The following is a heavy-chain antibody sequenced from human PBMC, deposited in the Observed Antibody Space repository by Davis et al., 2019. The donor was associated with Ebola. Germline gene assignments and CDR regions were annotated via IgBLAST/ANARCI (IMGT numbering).Heavy chain of an antibody. CDR2: VIGSGSDT. D-gene: IGHD6-6*01. J-gene: IGHJ4*02. V-gene: IGHV3-23*01. CDR1: GFTFSNVW. CDR3: VKRTSGSSGWDY. Sequence: GESLKISCAASGFTFSNVWMNWVRQAPGKGLEWVSGVIGSGSDTYYADSVKGRFTISRDNSKNTLYLQMNSLRVEDTATYYCVKRTSGSSGWDYWGQGTLVTVSS.